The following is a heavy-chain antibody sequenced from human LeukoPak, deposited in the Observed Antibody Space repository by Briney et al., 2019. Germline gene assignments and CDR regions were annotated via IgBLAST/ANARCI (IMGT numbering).Heavy chain of an antibody. CDR2: MNPNSGNT. CDR1: GYTFTSYD. V-gene: IGHV1-8*01. J-gene: IGHJ6*02. Sequence: ASVKVSCKASGYTFTSYDINWVRQATGQGLEWMGWMNPNSGNTGYAQKFQGRVTMTRNTSISTAYMELSSLRSEDTAVYYCARGGLSVEPYSSGWYVFLQPETYYYYGMDVWGQGTTVTVSS. D-gene: IGHD6-19*01. CDR3: ARGGLSVEPYSSGWYVFLQPETYYYYGMDV.